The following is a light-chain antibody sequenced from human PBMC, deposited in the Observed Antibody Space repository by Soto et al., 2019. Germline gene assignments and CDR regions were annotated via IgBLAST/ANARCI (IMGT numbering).Light chain of an antibody. V-gene: IGKV3-20*01. CDR3: LHYGGSPLT. CDR2: DAS. Sequence: EIVLTQSPAALSLSPGERATLSCRASQSIGLAIAWYQHKPGQAPRLLIFDASQRATGIPDRFSGSGSGTDFTLTIGRLEPGDFAVYYCLHYGGSPLTFGQGTRLEIK. CDR1: QSIGLA. J-gene: IGKJ5*01.